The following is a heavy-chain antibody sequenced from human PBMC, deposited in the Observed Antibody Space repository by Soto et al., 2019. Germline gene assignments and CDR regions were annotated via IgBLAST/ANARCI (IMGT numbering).Heavy chain of an antibody. CDR2: ISYSGSNK. CDR3: VRGNLEDIAVVVGARPGDYGMDV. D-gene: IGHD2-15*01. V-gene: IGHV3-30-3*01. Sequence: QVQLVESGGGVVQPGRSLRLSCAASGFTFSSYAMHWVRQAPGKGLEWVTVISYSGSNKAYVESVKGRFTISRDNSTNTLDLQMRGLRAEAPAEYTCVRGNLEDIAVVVGARPGDYGMDVWGHGTTVTVSS. J-gene: IGHJ6*02. CDR1: GFTFSSYA.